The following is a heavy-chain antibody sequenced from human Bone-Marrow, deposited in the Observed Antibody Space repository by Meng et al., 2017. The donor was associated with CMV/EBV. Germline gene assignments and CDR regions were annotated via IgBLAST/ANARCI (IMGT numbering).Heavy chain of an antibody. CDR2: ISSSSSTI. CDR3: ARDKGTALYFHYGMDV. CDR1: GFTFSSYS. J-gene: IGHJ6*02. D-gene: IGHD2-8*01. Sequence: GESLKISCAASGFTFSSYSMNWVRQAPGKGLEWVSYISSSSSTIYYADSVKGRFTISRDNAKNSLYLQMNSLRAEDTAVYYCARDKGTALYFHYGMDVWGQGNTVNVSS. V-gene: IGHV3-48*04.